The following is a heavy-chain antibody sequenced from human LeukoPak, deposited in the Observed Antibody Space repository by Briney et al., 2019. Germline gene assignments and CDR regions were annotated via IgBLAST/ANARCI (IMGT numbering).Heavy chain of an antibody. D-gene: IGHD6-6*01. Sequence: PGGSLRLSCAASGFTFPRHWMSWVRQAPGKGLEWVANIKQDANEKNYVDSVKGRFTISRDNAKNSLYLQMNSLRAEDTAVYYCAGDISPQLVVDNWGQGTLVTVSS. CDR1: GFTFPRHW. CDR2: IKQDANEK. V-gene: IGHV3-7*03. J-gene: IGHJ4*02. CDR3: AGDISPQLVVDN.